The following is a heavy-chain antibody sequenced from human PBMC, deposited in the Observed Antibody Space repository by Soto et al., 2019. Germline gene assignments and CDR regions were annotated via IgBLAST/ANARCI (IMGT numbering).Heavy chain of an antibody. D-gene: IGHD3-16*02. Sequence: GGSLRLSCAASGFTFSSYAMHWARQAPGKGLEWVAVISYDGSNKYYADSVKGRFTISRDNSKNTLYLQMNSLRAEDTAVYYCARDLYYDYVWGSYRHPGAFDIWGQGTMVT. V-gene: IGHV3-30-3*01. CDR3: ARDLYYDYVWGSYRHPGAFDI. CDR2: ISYDGSNK. J-gene: IGHJ3*02. CDR1: GFTFSSYA.